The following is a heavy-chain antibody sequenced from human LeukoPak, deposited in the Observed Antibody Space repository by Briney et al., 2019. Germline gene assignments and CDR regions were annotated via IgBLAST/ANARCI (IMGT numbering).Heavy chain of an antibody. J-gene: IGHJ5*02. Sequence: PGRSLTLSCAASGFTFSSFGMHWVRQAPGKGLEWVAVIWYDASNRYYADSVKGRFTISRDNSKNTLFLQMNSLRDDDTAVYYCVRGVGVSRFNYSAPWGRGTLVVVSS. CDR2: IWYDASNR. CDR3: VRGVGVSRFNYSAP. V-gene: IGHV3-33*01. D-gene: IGHD5-24*01. CDR1: GFTFSSFG.